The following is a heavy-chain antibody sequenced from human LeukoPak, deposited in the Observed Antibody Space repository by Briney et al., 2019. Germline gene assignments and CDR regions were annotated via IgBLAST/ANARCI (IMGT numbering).Heavy chain of an antibody. D-gene: IGHD6-13*01. V-gene: IGHV4-34*01. CDR2: INHSGST. Sequence: SETLSLTCAVYGGSFSGYYWSWIRQPPGKGLEWIGEINHSGSTNYNPSLKSRVTISVDTSKNQLSLKLSSVTAADTAVYYCARGRIAAAGKRYYYYGMDVWGQGTTVTVSS. CDR1: GGSFSGYY. CDR3: ARGRIAAAGKRYYYYGMDV. J-gene: IGHJ6*02.